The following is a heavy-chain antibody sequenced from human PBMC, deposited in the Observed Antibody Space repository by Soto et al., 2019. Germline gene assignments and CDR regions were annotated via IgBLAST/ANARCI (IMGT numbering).Heavy chain of an antibody. Sequence: GESLKISCKGSGYSFTIYWIGWVRQMPGKGLEWMGIIYPGDSDTRYGPSFQGQVTISADKSISTAYLQWSSLKASDTAMYYCARMLSYYDSSGYYLYYYYGMDVWGQGTTVTV. CDR3: ARMLSYYDSSGYYLYYYYGMDV. CDR2: IYPGDSDT. D-gene: IGHD3-22*01. CDR1: GYSFTIYW. J-gene: IGHJ6*02. V-gene: IGHV5-51*01.